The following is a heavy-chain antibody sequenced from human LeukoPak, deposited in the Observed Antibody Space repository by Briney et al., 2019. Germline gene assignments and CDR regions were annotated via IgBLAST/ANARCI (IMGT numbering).Heavy chain of an antibody. Sequence: SGGSLRLSCAASGITFRNAWMSWVRQAPGKGLEWVGRIKCKTDGGTTDYAAREKGRFTISRDDSKNTLYLQVNSLKTEDTAVYYCARAPDYGGNPSVWGQGTLVTVSS. V-gene: IGHV3-15*01. D-gene: IGHD4-23*01. J-gene: IGHJ4*02. CDR2: IKCKTDGGTT. CDR1: GITFRNAW. CDR3: ARAPDYGGNPSV.